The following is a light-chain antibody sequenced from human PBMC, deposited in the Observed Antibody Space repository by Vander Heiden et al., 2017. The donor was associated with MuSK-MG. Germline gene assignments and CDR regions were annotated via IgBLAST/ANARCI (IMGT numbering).Light chain of an antibody. CDR2: AAS. CDR1: QSISSY. J-gene: IGKJ4*01. V-gene: IGKV1-39*01. CDR3: QQIDSNPALT. Sequence: DIQMTQSPSSLSASVGDRVTITCRASQSISSYLNWYQQKPGKAPKLLIYAASSLQSGVPSRFSGSGYGTDFTLTISSRQPEDFASYYCQQIDSNPALTFGGGTKVEIK.